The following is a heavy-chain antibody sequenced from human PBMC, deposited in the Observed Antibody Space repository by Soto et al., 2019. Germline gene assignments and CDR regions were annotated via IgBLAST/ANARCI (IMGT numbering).Heavy chain of an antibody. CDR1: GGSISSGGYY. CDR3: AKVAVAGIYFQH. V-gene: IGHV4-31*03. Sequence: SETLSLTCTVSGGSISSGGYYWSWIRQHPGKGLEWIGYIYYSGSTYYNPSLKSRVTISVDTSKNQFSLKLSSVTAEDTAIYYCAKVAVAGIYFQHWGQGTLVTVSS. J-gene: IGHJ1*01. D-gene: IGHD6-19*01. CDR2: IYYSGST.